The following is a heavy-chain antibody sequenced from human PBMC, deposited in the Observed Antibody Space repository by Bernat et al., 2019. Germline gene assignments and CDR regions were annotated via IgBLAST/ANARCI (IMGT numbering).Heavy chain of an antibody. V-gene: IGHV3-30-3*01. CDR3: ARDRRGTDSGGMDV. Sequence: VQLVESGGGAVQPGRPLRLSCAASGFTFRSYAMHWVRQAPGKGLVWVADIPYDGANKYYADSVKGRFTISRDNSKNTLYLQMNSLRAEDTAVYYCARDRRGTDSGGMDVWGQGTTVTVSS. CDR2: IPYDGANK. CDR1: GFTFRSYA. D-gene: IGHD3-16*01. J-gene: IGHJ6*02.